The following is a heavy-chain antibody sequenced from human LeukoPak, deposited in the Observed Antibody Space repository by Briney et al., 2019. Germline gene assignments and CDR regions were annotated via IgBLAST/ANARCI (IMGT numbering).Heavy chain of an antibody. CDR2: INHSGST. Sequence: SETLSLTCAVYGGSFSGYYWSWIRQPPGKGLEWIGEINHSGSTNDNPSLKSRVTISVDTSKNQFSLKLSSVTAADTAVYYCARYSSSRGYYYYYMDVWGKGTTVTVSS. V-gene: IGHV4-34*01. CDR1: GGSFSGYY. D-gene: IGHD6-6*01. CDR3: ARYSSSRGYYYYYMDV. J-gene: IGHJ6*03.